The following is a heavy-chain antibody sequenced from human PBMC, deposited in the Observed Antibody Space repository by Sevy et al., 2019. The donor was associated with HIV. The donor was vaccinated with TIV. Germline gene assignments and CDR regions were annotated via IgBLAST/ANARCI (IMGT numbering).Heavy chain of an antibody. CDR1: GDTFRKYV. V-gene: IGHV1-69*13. CDR3: ARDMTCGSACYYFDN. Sequence: ASVKVSCKASGDTFRKYVISWVRQAPGQGLEWMGGIIPVYGTTNYAQKFQARVTFTADASTSTVYMELNRLRSADTAVYYCARDMTCGSACYYFDNWGQGTLVTVSS. CDR2: IIPVYGTT. J-gene: IGHJ4*02. D-gene: IGHD2-21*02.